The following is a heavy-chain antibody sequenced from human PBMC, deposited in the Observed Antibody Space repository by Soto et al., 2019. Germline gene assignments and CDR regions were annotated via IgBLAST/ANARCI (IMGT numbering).Heavy chain of an antibody. D-gene: IGHD2-2*01. V-gene: IGHV4-59*01. J-gene: IGHJ5*02. CDR1: CGSLSSYY. Sequence: SETLYLTCTVSCGSLSSYYWIWIRQPTGKGLEWIGYIYYSGSTNYNPSLKSRVTISVDTSKNQFSLKLSSVTAADTAVYYCARVTVVVPAAIYWFDPWGQGTLVTVSS. CDR2: IYYSGST. CDR3: ARVTVVVPAAIYWFDP.